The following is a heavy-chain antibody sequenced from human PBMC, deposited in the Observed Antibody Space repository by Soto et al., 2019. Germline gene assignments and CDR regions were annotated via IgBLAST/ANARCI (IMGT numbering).Heavy chain of an antibody. CDR1: GYTFTSYG. CDR2: IRAYTGYT. V-gene: IGHV1-18*04. Sequence: QVQLVQSGGEVRKPGASVKVSCKASGYTFTSYGVSWVRQAPGQGLEWMGWIRAYTGYTNYAQKFQGRVTITTDTSTSTAYMELRSLISDDTAVYYCARASDGYRSGWYVDYFDYWGQGTLFTVSS. CDR3: ARASDGYRSGWYVDYFDY. D-gene: IGHD6-19*01. J-gene: IGHJ4*02.